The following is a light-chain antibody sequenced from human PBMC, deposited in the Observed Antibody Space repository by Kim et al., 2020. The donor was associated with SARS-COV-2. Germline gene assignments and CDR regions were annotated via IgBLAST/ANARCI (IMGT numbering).Light chain of an antibody. Sequence: LSPGERATLSCRASQSVNRDFLAWYQQKPGQAPRLLVHSASTRPTGIADRFSGSGSGTDFSLTISRLEPEDFAVYYCHQYGSPPRSFGQGTKLEI. J-gene: IGKJ2*03. CDR3: HQYGSPPRS. CDR1: QSVNRDF. CDR2: SAS. V-gene: IGKV3-20*01.